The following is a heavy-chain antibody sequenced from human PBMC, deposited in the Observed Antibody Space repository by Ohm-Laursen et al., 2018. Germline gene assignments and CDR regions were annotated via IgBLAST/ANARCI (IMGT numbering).Heavy chain of an antibody. J-gene: IGHJ4*02. Sequence: SETLSLTWTVSGGSISSYYWAWVRQPPGKGLEWIGSVYYSGSTYYGPSLKSRVIISADTSKNQFSLKLSSVTAADTAVYYCARHWTNPNFDYWGQGTLVTVSS. V-gene: IGHV4-39*01. D-gene: IGHD1-1*01. CDR2: VYYSGST. CDR1: GGSISSYY. CDR3: ARHWTNPNFDY.